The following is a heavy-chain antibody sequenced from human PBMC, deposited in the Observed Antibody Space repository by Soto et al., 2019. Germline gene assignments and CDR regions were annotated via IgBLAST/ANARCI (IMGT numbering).Heavy chain of an antibody. CDR2: ARNKVHSYTT. V-gene: IGHV3-72*01. CDR3: ARLMGTSFDV. CDR1: GFTFNDHF. D-gene: IGHD2-8*01. Sequence: PGGSLRLSCAASGFTFNDHFMDWVRQAPGKGLEWVGRARNKVHSYTTAYAASVSGRFTISRDDSKNSLYLQMNSLETEDTAVYFCARLMGTSFDVWGQGTLVTVSS. J-gene: IGHJ4*02.